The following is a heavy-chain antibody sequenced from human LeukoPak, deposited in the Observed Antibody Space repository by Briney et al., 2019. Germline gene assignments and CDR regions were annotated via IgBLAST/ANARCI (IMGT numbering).Heavy chain of an antibody. CDR3: AKGHLLVVLDAFDI. CDR1: GFTFNNAW. V-gene: IGHV3-74*01. CDR2: MNSDGSTT. D-gene: IGHD2-15*01. Sequence: GGSLRLSCAASGFTFNNAWMHWVRQAPGKGLVWVSRMNSDGSTTTYADSVKGRFTISRDNSKNSLYLQMNSLRTEDTALYYCAKGHLLVVLDAFDIWGQGTMVTVSS. J-gene: IGHJ3*02.